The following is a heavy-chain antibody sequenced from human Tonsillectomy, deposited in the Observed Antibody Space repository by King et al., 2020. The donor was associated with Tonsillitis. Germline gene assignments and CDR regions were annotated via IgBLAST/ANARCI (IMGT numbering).Heavy chain of an antibody. CDR2: IYPGDSDT. D-gene: IGHD2-15*01. CDR1: GYSFTSYW. Sequence: QLVQSGAEVKKPGESLKISCKGAGYSFTSYWIGWLRQMPGKGLEWMGFIYPGDSDTRYSPSFQGQVTISADKSITTAYLQWSSLKASDSAMYYCARHYCRAGNCYIDYGGQGPLVTVSS. V-gene: IGHV5-51*01. CDR3: ARHYCRAGNCYIDY. J-gene: IGHJ4*02.